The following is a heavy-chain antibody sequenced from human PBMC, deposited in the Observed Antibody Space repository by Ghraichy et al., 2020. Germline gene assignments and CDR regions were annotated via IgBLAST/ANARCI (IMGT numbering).Heavy chain of an antibody. V-gene: IGHV3-23*01. J-gene: IGHJ4*02. D-gene: IGHD3-22*01. Sequence: GGSLRLSCAASGFTFSSYAMSWVRQAPGKGLEWVSTISGSGDSTYYGDSVKGRFTISRDNSKNTLYLQMNSLRGEDTAIYYCAKDGYFFDSSDYWGQGTLVTVSS. CDR1: GFTFSSYA. CDR3: AKDGYFFDSSDY. CDR2: ISGSGDST.